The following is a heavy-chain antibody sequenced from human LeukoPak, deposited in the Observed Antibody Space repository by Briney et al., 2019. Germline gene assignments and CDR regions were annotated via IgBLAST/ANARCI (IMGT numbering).Heavy chain of an antibody. V-gene: IGHV3-74*01. CDR2: LNADGNSI. Sequence: GGSLRLSCAASGFTFSNYWMHWVRQAPGKGLVWVSRLNADGNSITYADSVRGRFTISRDNAKNTVHLQMNSLRVEDTAIYFCAGAYSAYDPFDYWGQGILVTVFS. CDR3: AGAYSAYDPFDY. D-gene: IGHD5-12*01. CDR1: GFTFSNYW. J-gene: IGHJ4*02.